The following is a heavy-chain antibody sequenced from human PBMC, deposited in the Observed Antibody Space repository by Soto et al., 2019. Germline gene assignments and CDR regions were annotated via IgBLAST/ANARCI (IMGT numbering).Heavy chain of an antibody. CDR2: ISYDGSNK. CDR3: AKDRAIVLVPATPKQYGMDV. Sequence: QVQLVESGGGVVQPGRSLRLSCAASGFTFSSYGMHWVRQAPGKGLEWVAVISYDGSNKYYADSVKGRFTISRDNSKNPLYLQMNSLRAEDTAVYYCAKDRAIVLVPATPKQYGMDVWGQGTTVTVSS. V-gene: IGHV3-30*18. J-gene: IGHJ6*02. D-gene: IGHD2-2*01. CDR1: GFTFSSYG.